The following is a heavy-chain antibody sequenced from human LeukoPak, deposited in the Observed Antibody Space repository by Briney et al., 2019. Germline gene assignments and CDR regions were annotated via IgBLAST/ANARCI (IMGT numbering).Heavy chain of an antibody. D-gene: IGHD2-2*01. CDR3: ARGRVLRHCSSTSCYYYYMDV. CDR2: IYSGGST. CDR1: GFTVSSNY. V-gene: IGHV3-66*01. J-gene: IGHJ6*03. Sequence: PGGSLRLSCAASGFTVSSNYMSWVRQAPGKGLEWVSVIYSGGSTYYADSVKGRFTISRDNSKNTLYLQMNSLRAEDTAVYYCARGRVLRHCSSTSCYYYYMDVWGKGTTVTVSS.